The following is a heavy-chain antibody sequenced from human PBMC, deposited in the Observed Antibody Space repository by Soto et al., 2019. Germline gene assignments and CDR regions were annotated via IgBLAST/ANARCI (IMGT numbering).Heavy chain of an antibody. CDR3: ARYDFGIFDY. CDR2: IYHSETT. D-gene: IGHD4-17*01. CDR1: GYSISSSGW. V-gene: IGHV4-4*02. J-gene: IGHJ4*01. Sequence: PLDTLSLSCAFSGYSISSSGWWSWVRPPPGKGLEWIGEIYHSETTNYNPSLKSRVALSMDKSKNQFSLMLTSVTAADTAVYFCARYDFGIFDYWGHGILVPVSS.